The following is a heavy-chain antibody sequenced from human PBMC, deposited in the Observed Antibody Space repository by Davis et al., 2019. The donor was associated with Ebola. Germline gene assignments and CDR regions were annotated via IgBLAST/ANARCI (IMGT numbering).Heavy chain of an antibody. J-gene: IGHJ4*02. D-gene: IGHD2-15*01. CDR1: GFTFTNAW. CDR3: ARARYSDY. CDR2: LKQDGSEK. V-gene: IGHV3-7*01. Sequence: GGSLRLSCAASGFTFTNAWMSWVRQAPGKGLEWVANLKQDGSEKNYADSVKGRFTISRDNAKNSLFLQMNSLRAEDTAIYYCARARYSDYWGQGTLVTVSS.